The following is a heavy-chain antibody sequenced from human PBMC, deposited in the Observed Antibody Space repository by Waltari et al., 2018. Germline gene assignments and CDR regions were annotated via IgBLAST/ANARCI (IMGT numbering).Heavy chain of an antibody. J-gene: IGHJ6*02. CDR2: INHRGST. D-gene: IGHD6-19*01. CDR3: ARWSPAYGWYFYYYYGMDV. CDR1: GGSFSGYY. Sequence: QVQLQQWGAGLLKPSETLSLTCAVYGGSFSGYYWSWIRQPPGRGLERVGEINHRGSTNYNPSLKSRVTISGDTSKNQFSLKLSSVTAADTAVYYCARWSPAYGWYFYYYYGMDVWGQGTTVTVSS. V-gene: IGHV4-34*01.